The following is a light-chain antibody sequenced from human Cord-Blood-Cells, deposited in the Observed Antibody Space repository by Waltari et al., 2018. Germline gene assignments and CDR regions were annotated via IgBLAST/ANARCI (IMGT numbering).Light chain of an antibody. V-gene: IGLV2-14*01. CDR1: SSDVGGYNY. Sequence: QSALTQPASVSGSPGQSITISCTGTSSDVGGYNYVSLYQQHPIKAPKLMIYDGRNRPSGVSNRFSGSRSGNTASLTISGLQAEDEADYYCSSYTSSSTLAFGGGTKLTVL. CDR3: SSYTSSSTLA. CDR2: DGR. J-gene: IGLJ3*02.